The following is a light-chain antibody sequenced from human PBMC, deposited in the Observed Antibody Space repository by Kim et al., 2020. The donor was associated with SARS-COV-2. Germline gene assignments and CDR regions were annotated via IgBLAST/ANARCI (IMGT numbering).Light chain of an antibody. J-gene: IGLJ2*01. CDR2: DNS. V-gene: IGLV1-40*01. Sequence: RLTISCTGSRSNIGAGYDVHGYQQLPGTAPKLLIYDNSNRPSGVPERFSGSKSGTSASLAITGLQAEDEADYYCQSYDSSLSGFVVFGGGTQLTVL. CDR1: RSNIGAGYD. CDR3: QSYDSSLSGFVV.